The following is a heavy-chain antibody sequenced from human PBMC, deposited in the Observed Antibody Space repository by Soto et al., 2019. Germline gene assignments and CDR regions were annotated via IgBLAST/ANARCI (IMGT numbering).Heavy chain of an antibody. V-gene: IGHV4-38-2*02. J-gene: IGHJ5*02. Sequence: SETLSLTCAVSGYSISSGYYWGWIRQPPGKGLEWIGSIYHSGSTYYNPSLKSRVTISVDTSKNQFSLKLSSVTAADTAVYYCARDRGSYGYYNWFDPWGQGXLVTVYS. CDR2: IYHSGST. D-gene: IGHD5-18*01. CDR1: GYSISSGYY. CDR3: ARDRGSYGYYNWFDP.